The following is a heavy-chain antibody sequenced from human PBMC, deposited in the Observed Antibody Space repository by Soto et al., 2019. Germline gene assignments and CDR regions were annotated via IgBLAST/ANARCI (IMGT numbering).Heavy chain of an antibody. J-gene: IGHJ5*02. CDR2: IYYSGST. Sequence: NLSETLSLTCTVSGGSISSYCWSWIRQPPGKGLEWIGYIYYSGSTNYNPSLKSRVTISVDTSKNQFSLKLSSVTAADTAVYYCARHAILAAAGTTTPFAPWGQGTLVTVSS. V-gene: IGHV4-59*08. D-gene: IGHD6-13*01. CDR3: ARHAILAAAGTTTPFAP. CDR1: GGSISSYC.